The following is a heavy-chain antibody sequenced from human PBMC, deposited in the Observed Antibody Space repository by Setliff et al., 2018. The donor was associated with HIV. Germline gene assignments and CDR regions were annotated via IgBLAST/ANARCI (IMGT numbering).Heavy chain of an antibody. CDR3: ARQPGRAAMGRENYYYYHGMDV. V-gene: IGHV5-51*01. J-gene: IGHJ6*02. D-gene: IGHD2-2*01. CDR1: GYSFTNYW. Sequence: GESLKISCKGFGYSFTNYWIGWVRQMPGKGLEWMGVIYPDDSDTRYRPSFQGQVTISADTSISTAYLQWRSLKASDTAMYYCARQPGRAAMGRENYYYYHGMDVWGQGTTVTVSS. CDR2: IYPDDSDT.